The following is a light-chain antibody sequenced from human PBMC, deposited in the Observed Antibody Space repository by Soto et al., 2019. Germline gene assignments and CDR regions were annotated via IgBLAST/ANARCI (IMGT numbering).Light chain of an antibody. Sequence: ALTQPPSASGSPGQSVTISCTGTSSDVGGYNYVSWYQQHPGKAPKLMIYEVSKRPSGVPDRFSGSKSGNTASLTVSGLQAEDEADYYCSSYAGSNNPYVFGTGTKLTVL. CDR2: EVS. CDR3: SSYAGSNNPYV. CDR1: SSDVGGYNY. J-gene: IGLJ1*01. V-gene: IGLV2-8*01.